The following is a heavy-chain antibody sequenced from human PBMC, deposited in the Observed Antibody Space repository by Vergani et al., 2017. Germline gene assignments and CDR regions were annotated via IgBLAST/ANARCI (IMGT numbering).Heavy chain of an antibody. D-gene: IGHD6-13*01. J-gene: IGHJ5*02. CDR2: ISSSSSTI. Sequence: EVQLVESGGGLVQPGGSLRLSCAASGFTFSSYSMNWVRQAPGKGLEWVSYISSSSSTIYYADSVKGRFTISRDNAKNSLYLQMNSLRAEDTAVYYCARDLGRSWYGLSNWFDPWGQGTLVTVSS. CDR3: ARDLGRSWYGLSNWFDP. V-gene: IGHV3-48*01. CDR1: GFTFSSYS.